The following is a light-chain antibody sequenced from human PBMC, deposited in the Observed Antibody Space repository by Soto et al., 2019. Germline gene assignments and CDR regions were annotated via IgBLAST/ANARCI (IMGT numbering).Light chain of an antibody. CDR1: QGIRND. CDR2: GAS. V-gene: IGKV1-6*01. Sequence: ASQMTQSPSSLSASGGGRVAMTCRASQGIRNDLAWYQQKPGEAPKLLIYGASTLQSGVPSRFSGSGSDTDFSLTISSLQPEDCAIYYCLQDYSYPRTFGLGTRVEIK. CDR3: LQDYSYPRT. J-gene: IGKJ1*01.